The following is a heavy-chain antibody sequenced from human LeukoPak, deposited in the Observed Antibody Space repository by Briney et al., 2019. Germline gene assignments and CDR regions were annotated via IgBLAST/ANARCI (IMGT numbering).Heavy chain of an antibody. CDR2: INPNSGGT. CDR3: ATAPYIAVAGV. J-gene: IGHJ4*02. V-gene: IGHV1-2*02. Sequence: GASVKVSCKASGYTFTGYYMHWVRQAPGQGLEWMGWINPNSGGTNYAQKCQGRVTMTRDTSISTAYMELSRLRSDDTAVYYCATAPYIAVAGVWGQGTLVTVSS. CDR1: GYTFTGYY. D-gene: IGHD6-19*01.